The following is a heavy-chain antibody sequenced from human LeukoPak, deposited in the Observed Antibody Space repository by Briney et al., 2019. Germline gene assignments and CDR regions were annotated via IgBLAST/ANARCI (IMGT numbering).Heavy chain of an antibody. J-gene: IGHJ6*03. CDR3: ARGRTTKGFNYYYYMDV. Sequence: GGSLRLSCAASGFTFSSYSMNWVRQAPGKGLEWVSSISSSSSYIYYADSVKGRFTISRDNAKNSLYLQMNSLRAEDTAVYYCARGRTTKGFNYYYYMDVWGKGTTVTVSS. CDR2: ISSSSSYI. D-gene: IGHD4-11*01. V-gene: IGHV3-21*01. CDR1: GFTFSSYS.